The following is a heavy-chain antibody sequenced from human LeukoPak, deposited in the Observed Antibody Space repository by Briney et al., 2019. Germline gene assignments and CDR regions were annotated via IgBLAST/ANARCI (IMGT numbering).Heavy chain of an antibody. CDR1: GFTFSSYS. V-gene: IGHV3-21*01. CDR3: ARVGSTWSYFDY. J-gene: IGHJ4*02. Sequence: SGGSLRLSCAASGFTFSSYSMNWVRQAPGKGLEWVSFMSGSSNYIYYADSVKGRFTISRDNAKNSLYLQMNRLRAEDTAVYYCARVGSTWSYFDYWGQGTLVTVPS. D-gene: IGHD6-13*01. CDR2: MSGSSNYI.